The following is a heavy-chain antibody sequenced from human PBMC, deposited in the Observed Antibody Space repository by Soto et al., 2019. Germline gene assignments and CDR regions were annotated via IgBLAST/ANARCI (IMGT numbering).Heavy chain of an antibody. CDR3: ARGGETYYDFWSGFSPIDY. Sequence: SETLSLTCSVSGGSISSGYWTWIRHPPGKGLEWIGNIHYNGNTKYSPSLKSRVTISVDTSKNQFSLKLTSVTAADTAVYFCARGGETYYDFWSGFSPIDYWGQGALVTVSS. CDR2: IHYNGNT. J-gene: IGHJ4*02. V-gene: IGHV4-59*01. D-gene: IGHD3-3*01. CDR1: GGSISSGY.